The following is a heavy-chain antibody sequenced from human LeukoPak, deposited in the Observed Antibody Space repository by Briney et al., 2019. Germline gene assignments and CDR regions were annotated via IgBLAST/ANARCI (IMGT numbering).Heavy chain of an antibody. CDR2: LYPADSET. V-gene: IGHV5-51*01. D-gene: IGHD1-7*01. Sequence: GESLKISCKASGYSFTRYWIDWVRQMPGKGLEWMGSLYPADSETRYSASFQGQVTISADKSNSTAYLQWSSLKATDTAMYYCARRLGTELRYFDQWGQGTLVTVSS. CDR3: ARRLGTELRYFDQ. CDR1: GYSFTRYW. J-gene: IGHJ4*02.